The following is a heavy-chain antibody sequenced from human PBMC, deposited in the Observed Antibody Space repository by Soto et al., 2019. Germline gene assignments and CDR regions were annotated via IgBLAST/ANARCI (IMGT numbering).Heavy chain of an antibody. CDR1: GYTFTSYG. CDR2: ISAYNGNT. V-gene: IGHV1-18*01. CDR3: ARDAAAGLNDY. Sequence: XVQLVQSGXXXXXPGASVKVSCKASGYTFTSYGISWVRQAPGQGLEWVGWISAYNGNTNYAQKLQGRVTMTTDTSTSTAYMELRSLRSDDTAVYYCARDAAAGLNDYWGQGTLVTVSS. D-gene: IGHD6-13*01. J-gene: IGHJ4*02.